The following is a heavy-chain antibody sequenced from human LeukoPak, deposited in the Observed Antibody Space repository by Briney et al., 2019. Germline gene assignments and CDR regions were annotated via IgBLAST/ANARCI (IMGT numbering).Heavy chain of an antibody. CDR1: GVSISDGRYY. V-gene: IGHV4-31*03. CDR2: KYYSGSA. Sequence: SETLSLTCSVSGVSISDGRYYWTWIRQHPGKGLEWIGYKYYSGSANYNPSLKSRLAISVDTSKNQFSLQLSSVTAADTAMYYCATPYCSSISCLDVFNIWGQGTMVTVSS. J-gene: IGHJ3*02. D-gene: IGHD2-2*01. CDR3: ATPYCSSISCLDVFNI.